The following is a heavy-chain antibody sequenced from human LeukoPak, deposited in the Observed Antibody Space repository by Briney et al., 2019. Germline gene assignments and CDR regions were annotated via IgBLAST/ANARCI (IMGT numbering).Heavy chain of an antibody. CDR2: IYTSGCT. V-gene: IGHV4-4*09. J-gene: IGHJ5*02. Sequence: PSETLSLTCTVSIGSISSYYWSWIPQPPGKGLEGIGYIYTSGCTDYNPSLKRRVTISVDSSKTQYSLKLSSVTAADTAVYYCANSSGWYEAGWFDPWGQGTLVTVSS. CDR3: ANSSGWYEAGWFDP. D-gene: IGHD6-19*01. CDR1: IGSISSYY.